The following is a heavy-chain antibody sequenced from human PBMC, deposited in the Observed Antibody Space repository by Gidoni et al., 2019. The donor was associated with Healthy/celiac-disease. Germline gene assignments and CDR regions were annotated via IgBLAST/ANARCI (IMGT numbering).Heavy chain of an antibody. D-gene: IGHD5-12*01. CDR1: GFTFSSYS. J-gene: IGHJ4*02. V-gene: IGHV3-48*02. Sequence: EVQLVESGGGLVQPGGSLRLSCAASGFTFSSYSMNWVRQAPGKGLEGVSYISSSSSTIYYADSVKGRFTISRDNAKNSLYLQMNSLRDEDTAVYYCARETYVDKNGEYYFDYWGQGTLVTVSS. CDR2: ISSSSSTI. CDR3: ARETYVDKNGEYYFDY.